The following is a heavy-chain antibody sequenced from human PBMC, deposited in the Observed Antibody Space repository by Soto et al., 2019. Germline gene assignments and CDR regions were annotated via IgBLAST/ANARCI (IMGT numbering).Heavy chain of an antibody. D-gene: IGHD2-2*01. J-gene: IGHJ4*02. CDR1: GVTVRTNY. V-gene: IGHV3-66*01. Sequence: EVQLVESGGGLVQPGGSVRLSCAASGVTVRTNYLSWVRQAPEKGLEWVSAIYSDGSTYYADSVKGRFTISRDNSKNTLYLQMDGLRAEDTAVYYCASDHGASWPLHWGQGTLVIVSS. CDR2: IYSDGST. CDR3: ASDHGASWPLH.